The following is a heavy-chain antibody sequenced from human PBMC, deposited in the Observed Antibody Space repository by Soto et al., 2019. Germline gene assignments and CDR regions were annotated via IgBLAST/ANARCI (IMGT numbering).Heavy chain of an antibody. Sequence: SETLSFTGAVYGGSFSGYYWSWIRQPPGKGLEWIGEINHSGSTNYNPSLKSRVTISVDTSNNQFSLRLSSVTAADTAVYYCARGSPPAARHYDYWGLGTLVTVSS. V-gene: IGHV4-34*01. J-gene: IGHJ4*02. CDR3: ARGSPPAARHYDY. CDR1: GGSFSGYY. CDR2: INHSGST. D-gene: IGHD6-6*01.